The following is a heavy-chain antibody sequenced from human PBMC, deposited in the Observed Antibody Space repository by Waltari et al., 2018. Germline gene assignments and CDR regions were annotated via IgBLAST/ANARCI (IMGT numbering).Heavy chain of an antibody. CDR3: AREWYCSGGSCYPDNNWFDP. CDR2: IYHSGST. CDR1: GYSISSGYY. J-gene: IGHJ5*02. V-gene: IGHV4-38-2*02. D-gene: IGHD2-15*01. Sequence: QVQLQESGPGLVKPSETLSLTCAVSGYSISSGYYRGWIRQPPGKGLEWIGSIYHSGSTYYNPSLKSRVTISVDTSKNQFSLKLSSVTAADTAVYYCAREWYCSGGSCYPDNNWFDPWGQGTLVTVSS.